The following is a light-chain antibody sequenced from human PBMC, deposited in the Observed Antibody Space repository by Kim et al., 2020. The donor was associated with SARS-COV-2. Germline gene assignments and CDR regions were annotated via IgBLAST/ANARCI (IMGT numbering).Light chain of an antibody. V-gene: IGLV2-14*04. J-gene: IGLJ1*01. CDR3: SSYTSSSHV. Sequence: PGQSITISCTGTSSDVGGYNYVSWYPQHPGKAPKLMIYDVSKRPSGVSNRFSGSKSGNTASLTISGLQAEDEADYYCSSYTSSSHVFGTGTKVTVL. CDR2: DVS. CDR1: SSDVGGYNY.